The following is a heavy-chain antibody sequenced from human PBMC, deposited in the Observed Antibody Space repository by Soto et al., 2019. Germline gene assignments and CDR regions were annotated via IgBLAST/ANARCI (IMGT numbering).Heavy chain of an antibody. CDR1: GASMNSYH. D-gene: IGHD6-13*01. V-gene: IGHV4-4*07. Sequence: SETLSLTCTVSGASMNSYHWSWIRQPAGKGLEWIGHIHSSGSTNYNPSLKSRVTMSVDTSKNQFSLRLMSLTAADTAVYYCARDQGVAAAGITWFDPWGQCSLVTVSS. CDR3: ARDQGVAAAGITWFDP. J-gene: IGHJ5*02. CDR2: IHSSGST.